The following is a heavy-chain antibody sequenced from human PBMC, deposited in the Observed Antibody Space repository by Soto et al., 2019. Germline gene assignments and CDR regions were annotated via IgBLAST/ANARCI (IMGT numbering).Heavy chain of an antibody. J-gene: IGHJ6*02. V-gene: IGHV3-21*01. Sequence: AGGSLRLSCAASGFTFSSYSMNWVRQAPGKXLEWVSSISSSSSYIYYADSVKGRFTISRDNAKNSLYLQMNSLRAEDTAVYYCARDRDDFWSGRGLGMDVWGQGTTVTVSS. CDR3: ARDRDDFWSGRGLGMDV. CDR2: ISSSSSYI. D-gene: IGHD3-3*01. CDR1: GFTFSSYS.